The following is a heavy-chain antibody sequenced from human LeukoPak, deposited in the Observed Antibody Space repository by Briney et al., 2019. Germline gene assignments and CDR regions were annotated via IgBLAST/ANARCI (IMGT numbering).Heavy chain of an antibody. CDR1: GFTFSSYG. D-gene: IGHD2-2*01. CDR2: IRYDGSNK. V-gene: IGHV3-30*02. CDR3: AREISGDIVVVPAAKLTQKYSYYYMDV. J-gene: IGHJ6*03. Sequence: GGSLRLSCAASGFTFSSYGMHWVRQAPGKGLEWVAFIRYDGSNKYYADSVKGRFTISRDNSKNTLYLQMNSLRAEDTAVYYCAREISGDIVVVPAAKLTQKYSYYYMDVWGKGTTVTVSS.